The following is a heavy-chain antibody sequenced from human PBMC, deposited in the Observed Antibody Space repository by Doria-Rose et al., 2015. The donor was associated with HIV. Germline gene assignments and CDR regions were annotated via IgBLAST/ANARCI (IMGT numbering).Heavy chain of an antibody. CDR1: GVSLSSPGMG. CDR3: ARIKSSRWYHKYYFDF. Sequence: QITLKESGPVLVKPTETLTLTCTVSGVSLSSPGMGVSWIRQPPGKALEWLAYIFSYDERSYKTSLKSRLTISRGTSKSQVVLTMTDMDPVDTATYYCARIKSSRWYHKYYFDFWGQGTLVIVSA. V-gene: IGHV2-26*01. CDR2: IFSYDER. D-gene: IGHD6-13*01. J-gene: IGHJ4*02.